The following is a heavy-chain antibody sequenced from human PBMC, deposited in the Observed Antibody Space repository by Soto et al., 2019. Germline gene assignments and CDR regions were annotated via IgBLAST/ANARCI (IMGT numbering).Heavy chain of an antibody. J-gene: IGHJ4*02. Sequence: PGGSLRLSCAASGFTFSSYSMNWVRQAPGKGLEWVSYISSSSSTIYHADSVKGRFTISRDNAKNSLYLQMNSLRAEDTAVYYCATSASSPYDILTGYYRLVVGQLDYWGQGTLVTVS. CDR1: GFTFSSYS. D-gene: IGHD3-9*01. V-gene: IGHV3-48*01. CDR3: ATSASSPYDILTGYYRLVVGQLDY. CDR2: ISSSSSTI.